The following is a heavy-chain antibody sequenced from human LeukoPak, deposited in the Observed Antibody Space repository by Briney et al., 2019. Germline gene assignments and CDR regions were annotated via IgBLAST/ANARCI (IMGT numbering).Heavy chain of an antibody. CDR2: IYYSGST. V-gene: IGHV4-30-4*08. CDR1: GGSISSGDSY. D-gene: IGHD3-10*01. CDR3: AGNFYGSGNHNWFDP. J-gene: IGHJ5*02. Sequence: PSQTLSLTCTVSGGSISSGDSYWSWIRQHPGKGLEWIGYIYYSGSTNYNPSLKSRVTISVDTSKKQFSLKLSSVTAADTAVYYCAGNFYGSGNHNWFDPWGQGTLVTVSS.